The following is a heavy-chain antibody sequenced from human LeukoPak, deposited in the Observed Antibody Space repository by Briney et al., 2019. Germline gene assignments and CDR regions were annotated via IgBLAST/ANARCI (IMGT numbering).Heavy chain of an antibody. CDR2: IYHSGST. Sequence: SETLSLTCAVSGYSISSNYYWCWIRQPPGKGLEWIGSIYHSGSTSYNPSLKSRVTISVDTSNNQFSLKLSSVTAADTAVYYCARNESYASSGYVTAGWYLDLWGRGTLVTVSS. CDR1: GYSISSNYY. J-gene: IGHJ2*01. CDR3: ARNESYASSGYVTAGWYLDL. V-gene: IGHV4-38-2*01. D-gene: IGHD3-22*01.